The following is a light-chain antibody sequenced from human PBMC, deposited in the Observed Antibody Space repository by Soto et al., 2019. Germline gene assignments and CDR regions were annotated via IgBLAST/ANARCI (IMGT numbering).Light chain of an antibody. Sequence: QPVLTQSSSASAPPGSSVELTCTLTSGHRDYIIAWHQQQPGKAPRFLINLESSGSFTKGSGVPDRFSGSTSGADRYLTISNLQFEDEATYYCETWDSDTHVFGGGTKLTVL. CDR2: LESSGSF. V-gene: IGLV4-60*02. CDR1: SGHRDYI. CDR3: ETWDSDTHV. J-gene: IGLJ2*01.